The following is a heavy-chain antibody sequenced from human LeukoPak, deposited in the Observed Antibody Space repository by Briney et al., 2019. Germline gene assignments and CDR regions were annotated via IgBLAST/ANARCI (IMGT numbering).Heavy chain of an antibody. CDR2: ISAYNGQT. CDR1: GYTFTTYG. V-gene: IGHV1-18*01. Sequence: GASVKVSCKASGYTFTTYGISWVPQAPGQGLEWMGWISAYNGQTNHTHNLQGRVSMTIDTSTSTAYMELRSLRSDDTAVYYCARCGGSYYVHRWFDPWGQGTLVTVSS. J-gene: IGHJ5*02. D-gene: IGHD1-26*01. CDR3: ARCGGSYYVHRWFDP.